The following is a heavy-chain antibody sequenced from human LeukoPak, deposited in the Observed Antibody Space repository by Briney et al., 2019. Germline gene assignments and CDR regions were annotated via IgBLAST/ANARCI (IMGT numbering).Heavy chain of an antibody. CDR1: GYTFTSYY. J-gene: IGHJ5*02. CDR2: INPNSGGT. V-gene: IGHV1-2*06. Sequence: ASVKVSCKASGYTFTSYYMHWVRQAPRQGLEWMGRINPNSGGTNYAQKFQGRVTMTRDTSISTAYMELSRLRSDDTAVYYCAREGKYYYGSGSYREFDPWGQGTLVTVSS. CDR3: AREGKYYYGSGSYREFDP. D-gene: IGHD3-10*01.